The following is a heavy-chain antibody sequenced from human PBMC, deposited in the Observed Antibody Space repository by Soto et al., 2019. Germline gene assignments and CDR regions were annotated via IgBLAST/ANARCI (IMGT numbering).Heavy chain of an antibody. J-gene: IGHJ4*02. D-gene: IGHD2-8*01. Sequence: PGGSLRLSCVASRFDFSSYEMSWVRQSAGQGLEWVSRVSLTGDRTNYAGSVKGRFTVSRDNFKNALYLEMDSLRPDDTAIYYCARGGGYCTPTSCAIDSWGRGTPVTVSS. CDR3: ARGGGYCTPTSCAIDS. V-gene: IGHV3-23*01. CDR2: VSLTGDRT. CDR1: RFDFSSYE.